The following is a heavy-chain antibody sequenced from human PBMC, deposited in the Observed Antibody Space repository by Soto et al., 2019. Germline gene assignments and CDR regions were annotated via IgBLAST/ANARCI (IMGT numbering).Heavy chain of an antibody. CDR1: GASVTSSTYY. CDR2: IYYSGST. V-gene: IGHV4-39*01. J-gene: IGHJ6*02. Sequence: QLQLQESGPGLVKPSETLSLTCTFSGASVTSSTYYWGWIRQPPGMGLEWIGSIYYSGSTYSNPSLRSRVTISLDTSKNQVSLKMTSVTAADTAVYYCANDYGDYKSYYGMDVWGQGTTVTVSS. D-gene: IGHD4-17*01. CDR3: ANDYGDYKSYYGMDV.